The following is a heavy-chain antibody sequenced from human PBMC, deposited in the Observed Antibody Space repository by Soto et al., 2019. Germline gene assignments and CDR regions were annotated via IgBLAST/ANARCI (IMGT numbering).Heavy chain of an antibody. D-gene: IGHD3-10*01. J-gene: IGHJ6*02. CDR1: GFTFSSYW. CDR3: ARGGTRYGSGSYYYYYYYGMDV. V-gene: IGHV3-74*01. CDR2: INSDGSST. Sequence: GGSLRLSCAASGFTFSSYWMHWVRQAPGKGLVWVSRINSDGSSTSYADSVKGRFTISRDNAKNTLYLQMNSLRAEDTAVYYCARGGTRYGSGSYYYYYYYGMDVWGQGTTVTVSS.